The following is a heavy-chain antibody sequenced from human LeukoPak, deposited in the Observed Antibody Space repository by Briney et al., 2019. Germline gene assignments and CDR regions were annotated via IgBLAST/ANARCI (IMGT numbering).Heavy chain of an antibody. V-gene: IGHV3-21*01. J-gene: IGHJ4*02. CDR3: ARQSGYPYYFDY. CDR2: ISSSSSYI. CDR1: GFTFSSYS. Sequence: PGGSLRLSCAASGFTFSSYSMSWVRQAPGKGLEWVSSISSSSSYIYYADSVKGRFTISRDNAKNSLYLQMNSLRAEDTAVYYCARQSGYPYYFDYWGQGTLVTVSS. D-gene: IGHD3-22*01.